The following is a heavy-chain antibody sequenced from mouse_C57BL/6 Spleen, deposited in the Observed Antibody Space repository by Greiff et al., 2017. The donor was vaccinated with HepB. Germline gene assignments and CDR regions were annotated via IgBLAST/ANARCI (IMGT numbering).Heavy chain of an antibody. CDR3: ARQGGYDYADYYAMDY. J-gene: IGHJ4*01. D-gene: IGHD2-4*01. CDR2: ISNGGGST. V-gene: IGHV5-12*01. Sequence: DVKLVESGGGLVQPGGSLKLSCAASGFTFSDYYMYWVRQTPEKRLEWVAYISNGGGSTYYPDTVKGRFTISRDNAKNTLYLQMSRLKSEETAMYYCARQGGYDYADYYAMDYWGQGTSVTVSS. CDR1: GFTFSDYY.